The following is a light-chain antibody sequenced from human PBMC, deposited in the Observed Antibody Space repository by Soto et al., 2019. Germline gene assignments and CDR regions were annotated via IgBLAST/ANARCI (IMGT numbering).Light chain of an antibody. CDR1: HRVSSSY. CDR3: QQYGSSPPYT. J-gene: IGKJ2*01. V-gene: IGKV3-20*01. Sequence: ETVLTQSPATLSLSPGERATLSCRASHRVSSSYLTWYQQRPGQPPRLLIYRASSRATGIPDRFSASGSGTDFALTISRLEAEDFAVYYCQQYGSSPPYTFGQETKLEIK. CDR2: RAS.